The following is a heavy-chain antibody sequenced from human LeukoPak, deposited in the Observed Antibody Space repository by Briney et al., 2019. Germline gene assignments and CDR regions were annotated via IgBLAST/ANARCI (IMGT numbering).Heavy chain of an antibody. Sequence: SVKVSCKASGGTFSSYAISWVRQAPGQGLEWMGGIIPIFGTANYAQKFQGRVTITADESTSIAYMELSSLRSEDTAVYYCARDLGYFANWFDPWGQGTLVTVSS. CDR2: IIPIFGTA. D-gene: IGHD2-15*01. J-gene: IGHJ5*02. V-gene: IGHV1-69*13. CDR3: ARDLGYFANWFDP. CDR1: GGTFSSYA.